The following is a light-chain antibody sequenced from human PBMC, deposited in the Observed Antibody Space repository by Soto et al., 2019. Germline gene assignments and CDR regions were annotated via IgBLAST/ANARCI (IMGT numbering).Light chain of an antibody. CDR3: QPRGTWPPYT. CDR1: QSVSSY. CDR2: DAS. Sequence: EIVLTQSPATLSLSPGERATLSCRASQSVSSYLAWYQQKPGQAPRLLIYDASNRATGIPARFSGSGSGTDLTLNISSLEPEDFEVYYCQPRGTWPPYTFGQGTKLEIK. V-gene: IGKV3-11*01. J-gene: IGKJ2*01.